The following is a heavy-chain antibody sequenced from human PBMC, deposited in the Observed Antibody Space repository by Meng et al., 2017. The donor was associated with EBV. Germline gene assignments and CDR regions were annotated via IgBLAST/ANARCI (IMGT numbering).Heavy chain of an antibody. CDR2: VNPNRGCT. D-gene: IGHD6-19*01. CDR1: GYTLTGYY. Sequence: VRYAPERNKPGASLKVYCKAAGYTLTGYYKHWGRHSPGQGLDWMGRVNPNRGCTNYAQKFQCRFTLTRDTSISTASMELRSLRSCDTAVYYCSRVGIAVAGTKDYWGQGTLVTVSS. J-gene: IGHJ4*02. CDR3: SRVGIAVAGTKDY. V-gene: IGHV1-2*06.